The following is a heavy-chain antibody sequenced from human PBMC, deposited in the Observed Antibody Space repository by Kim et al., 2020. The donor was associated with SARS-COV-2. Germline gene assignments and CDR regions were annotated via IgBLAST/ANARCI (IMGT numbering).Heavy chain of an antibody. J-gene: IGHJ3*02. CDR1: GFTFSSYS. D-gene: IGHD2-21*01. CDR3: ASDVEVEDAFDI. CDR2: ISSSSSTI. Sequence: GGSLRLSCAASGFTFSSYSMNWVRQAPGKGLEWVSYISSSSSTIYYADSVKGRFTISRDNAKNSLYLQMNSLRAEDTAVYYCASDVEVEDAFDIWGQGTMVTVSS. V-gene: IGHV3-48*04.